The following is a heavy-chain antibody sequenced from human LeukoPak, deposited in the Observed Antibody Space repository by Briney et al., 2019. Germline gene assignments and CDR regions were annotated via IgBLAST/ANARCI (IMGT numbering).Heavy chain of an antibody. D-gene: IGHD3-10*01. CDR2: IYYSGST. CDR3: ARDVIGFGELTDNWFDP. Sequence: SETLSLTCTVSGGSISSYYWSWIRQPPGKGLEWIGYIYYSGSTNYNPSLKRRVTISVDTSKNQFSLKLSSVTAADTAVYYCARDVIGFGELTDNWFDPWGQGTLVTVSS. V-gene: IGHV4-59*01. CDR1: GGSISSYY. J-gene: IGHJ5*02.